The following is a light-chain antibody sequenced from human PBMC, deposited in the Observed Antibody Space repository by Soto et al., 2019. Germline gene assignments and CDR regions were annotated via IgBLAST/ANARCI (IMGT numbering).Light chain of an antibody. CDR3: QQYNSYPWT. CDR1: QRIISY. V-gene: IGKV1-5*03. Sequence: DIQMTQSPSSLSASVGDRVTITCRTSQRIISYLNWYQQKPGKAPKLLIYKASSLESGVPSRFSGSGSGTEFTLTISSLQPDDFATYYCQQYNSYPWTFGQGTKVDIK. CDR2: KAS. J-gene: IGKJ1*01.